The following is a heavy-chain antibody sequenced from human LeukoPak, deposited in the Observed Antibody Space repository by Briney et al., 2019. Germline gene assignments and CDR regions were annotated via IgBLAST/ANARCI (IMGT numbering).Heavy chain of an antibody. CDR3: AKYTYYDILTGSLDY. Sequence: GGSLRLSCAASGFTFYDYALHWVRHAPGKGLEWVSGISWNSGSIVYADSVKGRFTISRDNAKNSLYLQMNSLRAEDTALYYCAKYTYYDILTGSLDYWGQGTLVTVSS. D-gene: IGHD3-9*01. V-gene: IGHV3-9*01. J-gene: IGHJ4*02. CDR2: ISWNSGSI. CDR1: GFTFYDYA.